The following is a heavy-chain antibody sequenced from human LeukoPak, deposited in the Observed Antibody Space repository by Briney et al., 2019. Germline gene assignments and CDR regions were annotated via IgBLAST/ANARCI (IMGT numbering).Heavy chain of an antibody. CDR2: ISSSGSTI. V-gene: IGHV3-11*04. Sequence: GGSLRLSCAASGFTFSDYYMSWIRQAPGKGLEWVSYISSSGSTIYYADSLKGRFTISRDNAKNSLYLQMNSLRAEDTAVYYCARLQRGPPHYYYYYMDVWGKGTTVTVSS. CDR3: ARLQRGPPHYYYYYMDV. D-gene: IGHD1-1*01. CDR1: GFTFSDYY. J-gene: IGHJ6*03.